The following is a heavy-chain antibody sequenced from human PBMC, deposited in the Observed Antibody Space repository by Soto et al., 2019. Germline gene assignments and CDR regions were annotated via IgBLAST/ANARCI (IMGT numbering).Heavy chain of an antibody. V-gene: IGHV1-69*01. CDR3: AREKFSNDFEP. D-gene: IGHD1-1*01. CDR2: LIPIFGTP. CDR1: GGTFNSYR. J-gene: IGHJ5*02. Sequence: QVQLVQSGAEVKKPGSSVKVSCKSSGGTFNSYRISWVRQAPGQGLEWMGGLIPIFGTPNYAQKFQGRLTVTADESTSTVYMDLSSLRSEDTAMYYCAREKFSNDFEPWGQGSLVTVSS.